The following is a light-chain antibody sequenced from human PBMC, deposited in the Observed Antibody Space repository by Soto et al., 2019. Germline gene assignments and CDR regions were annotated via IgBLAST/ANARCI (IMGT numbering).Light chain of an antibody. CDR1: QSISTE. Sequence: EIAMTQSPATLSVSPGERATLSCRASQSISTELAWYQQIPGQPPRLLIYAASTRATGVPARFTGSGSGSEFPLTISGLQSEDFAIYYCQQGHSWPLTFGQGTKLEI. J-gene: IGKJ2*01. CDR3: QQGHSWPLT. V-gene: IGKV3-15*01. CDR2: AAS.